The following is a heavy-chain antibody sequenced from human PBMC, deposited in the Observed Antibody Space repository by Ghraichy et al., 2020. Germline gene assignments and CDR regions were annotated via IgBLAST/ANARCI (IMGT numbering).Heavy chain of an antibody. Sequence: SETLSLTCAVYGGSFSGYYWSWIRQPPGKGLEWIGEINHSGSTIYNPSLKSRVTISVDTSKNQFSLKLSSVTAADTAVYYCARYGTMVRDSLGRWGQGTLVTVSS. D-gene: IGHD3-10*01. V-gene: IGHV4-34*01. J-gene: IGHJ4*02. CDR1: GGSFSGYY. CDR2: INHSGST. CDR3: ARYGTMVRDSLGR.